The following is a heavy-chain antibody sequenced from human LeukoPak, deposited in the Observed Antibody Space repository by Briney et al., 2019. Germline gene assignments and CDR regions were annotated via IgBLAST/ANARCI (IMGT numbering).Heavy chain of an antibody. D-gene: IGHD3-16*02. CDR3: ARGYAEVWLFMDV. Sequence: SGVSLRLSCAASGFTFSSYSMNWVRQAPGKGLEWVSSISSSSSYIYYADSVKGRFTISRDNAKNSLYLQMNSLRAEDTAVYYCARGYAEVWLFMDVWGQGTTVTVSS. J-gene: IGHJ6*02. V-gene: IGHV3-21*01. CDR2: ISSSSSYI. CDR1: GFTFSSYS.